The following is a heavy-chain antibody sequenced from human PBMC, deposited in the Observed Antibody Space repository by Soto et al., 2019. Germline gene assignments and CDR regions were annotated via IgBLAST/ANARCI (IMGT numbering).Heavy chain of an antibody. CDR3: ARDSPASSWYSWVPKPARNDYYYYYMDV. D-gene: IGHD6-13*01. CDR1: GGTFSSYT. CDR2: IIPILGIA. V-gene: IGHV1-69*04. Sequence: GASVKVSCKASGGTFSSYTISWVRQAPGQGLEWMGRIIPILGIANYAQKFQGRVTITADKSTSTAYMELSSLRSEDTAVYYCARDSPASSWYSWVPKPARNDYYYYYMDVWGKGTTVTVSS. J-gene: IGHJ6*03.